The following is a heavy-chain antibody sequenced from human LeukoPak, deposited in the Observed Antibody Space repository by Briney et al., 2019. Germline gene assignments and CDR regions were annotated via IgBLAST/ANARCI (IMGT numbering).Heavy chain of an antibody. CDR3: AWVATYYFDD. V-gene: IGHV3-48*03. Sequence: GGSLRLSCAASGFTISDYEMNWIRQTPGKGLEWISYISSRGNTVYYADSVKGRFTISRDNAKNSLFLQMNNLRVEDTGVYYCAWVATYYFDDWGQGILVTVSS. J-gene: IGHJ4*02. CDR1: GFTISDYE. D-gene: IGHD1-26*01. CDR2: ISSRGNTV.